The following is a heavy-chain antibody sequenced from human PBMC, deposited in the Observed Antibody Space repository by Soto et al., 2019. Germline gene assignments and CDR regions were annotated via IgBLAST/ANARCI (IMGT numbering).Heavy chain of an antibody. J-gene: IGHJ4*02. CDR1: VFTFSTYW. CDR3: ARDLGGSHDY. Sequence: EVQLVESGGGLLQPGGSLRRSCSASVFTFSTYWMHWVRQAPGKGLVWVSRIKTDGSVTTYADSVKGRFTTSRDNAKNKLYRQMNTLRAEDSAVYYCARDLGGSHDYWGRGTLVTVSS. V-gene: IGHV3-74*01. CDR2: IKTDGSVT. D-gene: IGHD3-16*01.